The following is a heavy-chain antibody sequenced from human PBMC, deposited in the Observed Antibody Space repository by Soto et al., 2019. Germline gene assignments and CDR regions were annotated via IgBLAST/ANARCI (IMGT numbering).Heavy chain of an antibody. CDR3: ARLLRDGSVPPHFGY. J-gene: IGHJ4*02. CDR2: IYPGDSDT. V-gene: IGHV5-51*01. Sequence: GESLKISCKGSGYSFTSYWIGWVRQMPGKGLEWMGIIYPGDSDTRYSPSFQGQVTISADKSISTAYLQWSSLKASDTAMYYCARLLRDGSVPPHFGYWGQGTLVTVSS. CDR1: GYSFTSYW. D-gene: IGHD5-12*01.